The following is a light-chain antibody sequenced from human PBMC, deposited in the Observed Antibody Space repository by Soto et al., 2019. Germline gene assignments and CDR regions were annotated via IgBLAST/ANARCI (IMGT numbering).Light chain of an antibody. CDR3: QSYDSSLSEDVV. V-gene: IGLV1-40*01. J-gene: IGLJ2*01. Sequence: QSVLTQPPSVSGAPGQRVTISCTGSSSNSGAGYDVHWYQQLPGTAPKLLIYGNSNRPSGVPDRFSGSKSGTSASLAITGLQAEDEADYYCQSYDSSLSEDVVFGGGTKLTVL. CDR2: GNS. CDR1: SSNSGAGYD.